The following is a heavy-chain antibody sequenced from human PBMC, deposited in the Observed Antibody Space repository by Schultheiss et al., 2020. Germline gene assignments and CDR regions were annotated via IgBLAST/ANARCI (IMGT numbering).Heavy chain of an antibody. CDR2: ISGSGGST. J-gene: IGHJ4*02. V-gene: IGHV3-23*01. Sequence: GGSLRLSCTASGFTFGDYAMSWVRQAPGKGLEWVSAISGSGGSTYYADSVKGRFTISRDNSKNTLYLQMNSLRAEDTAVYYCAREGGYYDSSGYQDYWGQGTLVTVSS. CDR1: GFTFGDYA. CDR3: AREGGYYDSSGYQDY. D-gene: IGHD3-22*01.